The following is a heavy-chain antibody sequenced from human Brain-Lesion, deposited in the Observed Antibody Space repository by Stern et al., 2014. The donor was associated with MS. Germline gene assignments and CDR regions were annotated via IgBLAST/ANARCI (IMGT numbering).Heavy chain of an antibody. V-gene: IGHV4-61*02. CDR2: IFNSGST. CDR1: GGSISSGGFY. D-gene: IGHD2-2*01. CDR3: ARGRVVPGFQYYATDV. Sequence: QVQLVESGPGLVKPSQTLSLSCTVSGGSISSGGFYWSWIRQPAGKGLEWIGRIFNSGSTRHNPSPKSRVTTSKDTSTNPFSLRLNTMTAADTAVYYCARGRVVPGFQYYATDVWGQGTTVIVSS. J-gene: IGHJ6*02.